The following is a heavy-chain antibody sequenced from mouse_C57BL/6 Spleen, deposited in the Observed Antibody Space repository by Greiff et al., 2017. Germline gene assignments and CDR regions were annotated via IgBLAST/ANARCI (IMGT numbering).Heavy chain of an antibody. CDR1: GFNIKDYY. CDR2: IDPEDGAT. V-gene: IGHV14-1*01. Sequence: VQLQQSGAELVRPGASVKLSCTASGFNIKDYYMHWVKQRPEQGLEWIGRIDPEDGATEYAPKFQGKATMTADTSSNTAYLQLSSLTSEDTAVYYCTTPFITTVVAPAYWGQGTLVTVSA. D-gene: IGHD1-1*01. CDR3: TTPFITTVVAPAY. J-gene: IGHJ3*01.